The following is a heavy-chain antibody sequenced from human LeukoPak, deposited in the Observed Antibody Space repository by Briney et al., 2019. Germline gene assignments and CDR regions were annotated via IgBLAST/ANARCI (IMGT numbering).Heavy chain of an antibody. D-gene: IGHD4-17*01. CDR3: ARERAVTTYYYFDY. CDR2: IYYSGST. J-gene: IGHJ4*02. V-gene: IGHV4-59*01. CDR1: GGSISSYY. Sequence: SETLSLTCAVSGGSISSYYWSWIRQPPGKGLEWIGYIYYSGSTNYNPSLKSRVTISVDTSKNQFSLKLSSVTAADTAVYYCARERAVTTYYYFDYWGQGTLVTVSS.